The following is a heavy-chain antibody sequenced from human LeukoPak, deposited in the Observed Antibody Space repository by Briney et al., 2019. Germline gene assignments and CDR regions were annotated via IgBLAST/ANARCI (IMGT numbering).Heavy chain of an antibody. V-gene: IGHV4-34*01. CDR1: GGSFSGYY. J-gene: IGHJ4*02. CDR3: ARSGIEEYYYGSGSYFGEFDY. D-gene: IGHD3-10*01. CDR2: INHSGST. Sequence: PSETLSLTCAVYGGSFSGYYWSWISQPPGKGLEWIGEINHSGSTNYNPSLKSRVTISVDTSKNQFSLKLSSVTAADTAVYYCARSGIEEYYYGSGSYFGEFDYWGQGTLVTVSS.